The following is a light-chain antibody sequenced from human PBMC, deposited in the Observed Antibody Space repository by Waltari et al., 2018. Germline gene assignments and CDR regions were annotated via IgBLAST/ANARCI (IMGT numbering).Light chain of an antibody. Sequence: DIQMTQSPSSLSASAGDTVTITCRASQDIRNYVAWYQQKPGKAPKPLIYFASNLETGVPSRFSGSGSGTRFTLTISSLQPEEFATYYCQQHTTYPVTFGQGTTLEIK. CDR1: QDIRNY. V-gene: IGKV1-17*01. J-gene: IGKJ2*01. CDR3: QQHTTYPVT. CDR2: FAS.